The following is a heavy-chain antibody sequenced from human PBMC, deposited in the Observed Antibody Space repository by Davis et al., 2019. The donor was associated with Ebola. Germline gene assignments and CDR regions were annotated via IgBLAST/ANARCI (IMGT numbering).Heavy chain of an antibody. CDR2: IRDSGGRT. Sequence: GESLKISCAASGFTFSSYAMSWVRQAPGKGLEWVSAIRDSGGRTYYADSVKGRFTIFRDNSKNTLYLQMNSLRAEDTAVYYCAKGSVTIFGVAPDYYGMDVWGKGTMVTVSS. V-gene: IGHV3-23*01. J-gene: IGHJ6*04. CDR3: AKGSVTIFGVAPDYYGMDV. CDR1: GFTFSSYA. D-gene: IGHD3-3*01.